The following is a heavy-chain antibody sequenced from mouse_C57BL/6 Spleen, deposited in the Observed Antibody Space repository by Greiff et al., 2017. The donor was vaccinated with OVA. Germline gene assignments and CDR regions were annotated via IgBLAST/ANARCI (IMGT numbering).Heavy chain of an antibody. J-gene: IGHJ1*03. CDR2: ISDGGSYT. D-gene: IGHD2-3*01. V-gene: IGHV5-4*01. CDR3: AREDDGYFRYFDV. Sequence: EVQLVESGGGLVKPGGSLKLSCAASGFTFRSYAMSWVRQTPEKRLEWVATISDGGSYTYYPDNVKGRFTISRDNAKNNLYLQMSHLKSEDTAMYYCAREDDGYFRYFDVWGTGTTVTVSS. CDR1: GFTFRSYA.